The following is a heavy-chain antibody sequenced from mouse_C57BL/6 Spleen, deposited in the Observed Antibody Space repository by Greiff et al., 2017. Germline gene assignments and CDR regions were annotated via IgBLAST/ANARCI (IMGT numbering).Heavy chain of an antibody. D-gene: IGHD2-4*01. Sequence: EVQVVESGPGLVKPSQSLSLTCSVTGYSITSGYYWNWIRQFPGNKLEWMGYISYDGSNNYNPSLKNRISITRDTSKNQFFLKLNSVTTEDTATYYCARDDDYDTWFAYWGQGTLGTVSA. V-gene: IGHV3-6*01. CDR2: ISYDGSN. CDR3: ARDDDYDTWFAY. CDR1: GYSITSGYY. J-gene: IGHJ3*01.